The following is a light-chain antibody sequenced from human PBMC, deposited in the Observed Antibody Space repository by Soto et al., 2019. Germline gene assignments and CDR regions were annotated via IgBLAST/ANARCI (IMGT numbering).Light chain of an antibody. CDR3: QQYESNPLA. CDR2: KAS. Sequence: DIQMTQSPSTLSASVGDRVTITCRASQSISSWLAWYQQKPGKSPKLLIYKASSLEGGVPSRFSGSGSGTEFTLTLSSLQPDDFATYYCQQYESNPLAFGQGTKVEIK. V-gene: IGKV1-5*03. CDR1: QSISSW. J-gene: IGKJ1*01.